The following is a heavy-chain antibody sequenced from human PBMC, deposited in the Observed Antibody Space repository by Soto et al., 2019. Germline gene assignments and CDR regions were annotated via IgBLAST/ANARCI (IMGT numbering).Heavy chain of an antibody. V-gene: IGHV3-30*18. D-gene: IGHD1-1*01. CDR1: GFTFSSYG. J-gene: IGHJ3*02. CDR2: LSDDGNYN. Sequence: QVQLVESGGGVVQPGGSLRLSCAASGFTFSSYGMHWVRQAPGKGLEWVAVLSDDGNYNYYAESVKGRFTISRENSKNKIYMQLNSVRADDAAVYYDAKVVYPGTRADHRCAFDIWGQGTVVTVSS. CDR3: AKVVYPGTRADHRCAFDI.